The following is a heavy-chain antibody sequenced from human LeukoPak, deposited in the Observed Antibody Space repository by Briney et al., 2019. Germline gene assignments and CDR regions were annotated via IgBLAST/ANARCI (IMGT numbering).Heavy chain of an antibody. J-gene: IGHJ5*02. CDR1: GGSISSYY. CDR2: IYFSVST. CDR3: ARSLYSSSWYSFDP. V-gene: IGHV4-59*01. D-gene: IGHD6-13*01. Sequence: SETLSLTCTVSGGSISSYYCSCVRQPPGKGLEWIWYIYFSVSTNYNPYLKSRVTISVDTSKNPFSLKLSSVTAAHTAVYYCARSLYSSSWYSFDPWGQGTLVTVSS.